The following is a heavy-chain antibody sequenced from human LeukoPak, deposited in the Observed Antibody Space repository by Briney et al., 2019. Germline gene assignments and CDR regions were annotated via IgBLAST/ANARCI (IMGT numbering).Heavy chain of an antibody. CDR1: GFTFSSYG. CDR2: IRYDGSHK. V-gene: IGHV3-30*02. J-gene: IGHJ6*04. D-gene: IGHD5-18*01. CDR3: AKGQYSYAHSSMDV. Sequence: GGSLRLSCAASGFTFSSYGIHWVRQAPGKGLKWVAFIRYDGSHKNYADSVKGRFTISRDSSKNTLFLQMNSLRVEDTAVYYCAKGQYSYAHSSMDVWGKGTTVTVSS.